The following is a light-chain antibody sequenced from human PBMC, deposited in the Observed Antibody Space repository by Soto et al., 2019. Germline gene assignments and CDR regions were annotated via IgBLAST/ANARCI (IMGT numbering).Light chain of an antibody. V-gene: IGKV3-20*01. J-gene: IGKJ1*01. CDR3: QQYNNWPRT. Sequence: EIVLTQSPGTLSLSPVERATLSFRASQSVSSSYLAWYQQKPGQAPRLLIYGASSRATGIPDRFSGSGSGTDFTLTISRLEPEDFAVYYCQQYNNWPRTFGQGTKVDIK. CDR2: GAS. CDR1: QSVSSSY.